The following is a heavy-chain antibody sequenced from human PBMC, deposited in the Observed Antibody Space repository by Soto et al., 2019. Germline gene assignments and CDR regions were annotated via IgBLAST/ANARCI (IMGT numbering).Heavy chain of an antibody. Sequence: QVQLVESGGGVVQPGRSLRLSCAASGFTFSSYGMPWVRQAPGKGLEWVAVISYDGSNKYYADSVKGRFTISRDNSKNTLYLQMNSLRAEDTAVYYCANAQLVLLDYWGQGTLVTVSS. V-gene: IGHV3-30*18. CDR2: ISYDGSNK. CDR3: ANAQLVLLDY. J-gene: IGHJ4*02. D-gene: IGHD6-13*01. CDR1: GFTFSSYG.